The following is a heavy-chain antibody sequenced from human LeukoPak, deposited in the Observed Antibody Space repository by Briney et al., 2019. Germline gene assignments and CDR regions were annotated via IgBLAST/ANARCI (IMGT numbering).Heavy chain of an antibody. V-gene: IGHV3-23*01. CDR2: ISGSGGST. CDR1: GFTFRCDA. D-gene: IGHD3-10*01. CDR3: AKDLGSYYGSGSYRNYYYYYGMDV. Sequence: GGLLRLSCAASGFTFRCDARRCVREAPGNRLEWVSAISGSGGSTYYADSVKGRFTISRDNSKNTLYLQMNSLRAEDTAVYYCAKDLGSYYGSGSYRNYYYYYGMDVWGQGTTVTVSS. J-gene: IGHJ6*02.